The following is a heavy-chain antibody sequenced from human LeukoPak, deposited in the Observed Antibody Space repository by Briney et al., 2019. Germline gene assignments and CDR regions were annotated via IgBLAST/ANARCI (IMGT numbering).Heavy chain of an antibody. J-gene: IGHJ4*02. D-gene: IGHD4-23*01. CDR2: IYSGGST. Sequence: GGSLRLSCAASGFTVSSNYMSWVRQAPGKGLEWVSVIYSGGSTYYADSVKGRFTVSRDNSKNTLYLQMNSLRAEDTAVYYCARDYGGNVFDYWGQGTLVTVSS. CDR3: ARDYGGNVFDY. V-gene: IGHV3-53*01. CDR1: GFTVSSNY.